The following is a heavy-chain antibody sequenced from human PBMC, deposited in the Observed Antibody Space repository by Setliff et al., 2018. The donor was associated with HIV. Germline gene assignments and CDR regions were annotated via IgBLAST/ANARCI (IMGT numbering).Heavy chain of an antibody. CDR3: ARGGGGYYYVGAVDI. Sequence: ASVKVSCKASGYNFTSHDINWVRQAPGQGLEWMGWMNPKSGNTGYARKFQGRVTMTGNTSISTAHMELSSLRSEDTAVYYCARGGGGYYYVGAVDIWGQGTVVTVSS. V-gene: IGHV1-8*01. J-gene: IGHJ3*02. CDR1: GYNFTSHD. D-gene: IGHD3-22*01. CDR2: MNPKSGNT.